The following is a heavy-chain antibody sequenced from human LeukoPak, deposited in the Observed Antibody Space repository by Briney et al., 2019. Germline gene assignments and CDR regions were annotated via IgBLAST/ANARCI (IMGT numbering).Heavy chain of an antibody. V-gene: IGHV5-51*01. CDR3: AKVKSFGYWFFDL. Sequence: RGESLKISCQGSGYSFSTSWIAWVRQAPGKGLEWVGSIYIGDSDPRYSPSFQGHVTMSADKSVNTASLQWSSLQGSDTGIYYCAKVKSFGYWFFDLWGRGTLVAVYS. CDR2: IYIGDSDP. D-gene: IGHD3-16*01. J-gene: IGHJ2*01. CDR1: GYSFSTSW.